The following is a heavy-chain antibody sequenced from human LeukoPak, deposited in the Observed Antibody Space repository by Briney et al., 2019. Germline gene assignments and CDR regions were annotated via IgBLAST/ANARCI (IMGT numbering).Heavy chain of an antibody. V-gene: IGHV3-30*04. J-gene: IGHJ3*02. CDR2: ISYDGTNK. D-gene: IGHD4-17*01. CDR3: VRERFSDYGVQTRTFAFDK. Sequence: GGSLRLSCAASAFTFSSYPMHWVRQAPGKGLEWVAFISYDGTNKYYSDSVRGRFTISRDNSKNTLFLQMNSLRTEDTALYYCVRERFSDYGVQTRTFAFDKWGQGTMVTVSS. CDR1: AFTFSSYP.